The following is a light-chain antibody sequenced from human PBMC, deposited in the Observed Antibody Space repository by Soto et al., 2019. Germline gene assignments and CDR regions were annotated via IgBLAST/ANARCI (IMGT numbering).Light chain of an antibody. CDR2: DVS. Sequence: QSVLTQPASVSGSPGQSITISCTGTSSDVGAYNLVSWYQQHPGRAPKLFIFDVSDRPSGVSTRFSGSKSGNTASLTISGLQAEDEAFYYCSSYTNTSTLMFGGGTKLTV. CDR3: SSYTNTSTLM. CDR1: SSDVGAYNL. V-gene: IGLV2-14*02. J-gene: IGLJ3*02.